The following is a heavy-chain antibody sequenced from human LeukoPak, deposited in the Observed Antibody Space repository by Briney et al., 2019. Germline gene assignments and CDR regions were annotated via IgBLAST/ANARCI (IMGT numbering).Heavy chain of an antibody. CDR3: AKVSLGTWYFEH. V-gene: IGHV3-23*01. CDR2: ISGSSGHT. D-gene: IGHD7-27*01. Sequence: GGSLRLSCAASGLTFSSYAMSWVRQAPGKGLEWVSAISGSSGHTYYADSVKGRFTISRDNSKNTLYLQMNSLRAEDTAVYYCAKVSLGTWYFEHWGQGTLVTVSS. CDR1: GLTFSSYA. J-gene: IGHJ1*01.